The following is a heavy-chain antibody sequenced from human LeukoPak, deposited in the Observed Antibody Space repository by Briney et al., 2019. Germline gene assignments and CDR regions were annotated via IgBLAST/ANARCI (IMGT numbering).Heavy chain of an antibody. CDR2: ISSGATTI. V-gene: IGHV3-48*04. Sequence: AGGSLRLSCAASGFTFSSYGMHWVRQAPGKGLEWVSYISSGATTIYYADSVKGRFTISRDNAKNSLYLQMNSLRSEDTAVYYCARGRSGHYWGQGTLVTVSS. CDR1: GFTFSSYG. CDR3: ARGRSGHY. J-gene: IGHJ4*02.